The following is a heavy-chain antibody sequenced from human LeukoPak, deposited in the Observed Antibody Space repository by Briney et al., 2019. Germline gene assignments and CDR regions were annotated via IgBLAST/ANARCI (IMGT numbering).Heavy chain of an antibody. Sequence: GGSLRLSCAASGFTFSSYNTNWVRQAPGKGLEWVSSISSSSNYIYYADSVKGRFTVSRDNAKNSLYLQMNSLRVDDTAVYYCARVEMATMGDYWGQGTLVTVSS. CDR3: ARVEMATMGDY. CDR1: GFTFSSYN. D-gene: IGHD5-24*01. J-gene: IGHJ4*02. V-gene: IGHV3-21*01. CDR2: ISSSSNYI.